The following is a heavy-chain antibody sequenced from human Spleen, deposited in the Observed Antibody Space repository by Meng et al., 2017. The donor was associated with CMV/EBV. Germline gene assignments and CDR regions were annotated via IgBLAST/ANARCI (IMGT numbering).Heavy chain of an antibody. CDR3: ARGNLDTVPVPADS. CDR2: IYHSGST. J-gene: IGHJ5*01. Sequence: SGGSISSSNLWTWVRQVPGKGLEWIGEIYHSGSTNYNPSLKSRVAISVDKFKNQFSLKLGSVTAADTAVYYCARGNLDTVPVPADSWGQGTLVTVSS. D-gene: IGHD2-2*03. CDR1: GGSISSSNL. V-gene: IGHV4-4*02.